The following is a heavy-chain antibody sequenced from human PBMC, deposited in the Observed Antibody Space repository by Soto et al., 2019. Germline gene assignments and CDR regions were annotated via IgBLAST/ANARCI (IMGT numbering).Heavy chain of an antibody. CDR2: ICYHRSNK. J-gene: IGHJ6*02. D-gene: IGHD3-22*01. CDR1: GFTFSSYV. Sequence: GGPLRLSCAASGFTFSSYVLHLVRQALRKALEWVAFICYHRSNKYYADSVKGRFTISRDNSKNELYLQMNSRRTEDTAVYYCAGDQIAHLRYYYGMGVWGQGTTVTVFS. CDR3: AGDQIAHLRYYYGMGV. V-gene: IGHV3-33*01.